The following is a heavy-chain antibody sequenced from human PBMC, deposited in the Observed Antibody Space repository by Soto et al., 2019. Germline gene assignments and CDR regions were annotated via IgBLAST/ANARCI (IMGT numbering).Heavy chain of an antibody. CDR3: ARDLGYCSSTNCPGNWFDP. J-gene: IGHJ5*02. CDR1: GFTFSSYS. V-gene: IGHV3-21*01. CDR2: ISSSSTYI. D-gene: IGHD2-2*01. Sequence: GGSLRLSCAASGFTFSSYSMNWVRQAPGKGLEWVSSISSSSTYIYYADSVKGRFTISRDNAENSLYLQMSSLRAEDTAVYYCARDLGYCSSTNCPGNWFDPWGQGTLVTVSS.